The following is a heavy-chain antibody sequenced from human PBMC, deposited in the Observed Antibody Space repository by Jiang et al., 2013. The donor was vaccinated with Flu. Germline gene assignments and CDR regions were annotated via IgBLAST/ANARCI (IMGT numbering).Heavy chain of an antibody. D-gene: IGHD3-3*01. V-gene: IGHV4-34*01. Sequence: LLKPSETLSLTCAVYGGSLSGYYWSWIRQPPGKGLEWIGEINHSGSTNYNPSLKSRVTISADTSKKQFALKLSSVTAADTAVFYCARGGLGQQFPREWIFDLWGRGTLVTVSS. CDR3: ARGGLGQQFPREWIFDL. CDR1: GGSLSGYY. CDR2: INHSGST. J-gene: IGHJ2*01.